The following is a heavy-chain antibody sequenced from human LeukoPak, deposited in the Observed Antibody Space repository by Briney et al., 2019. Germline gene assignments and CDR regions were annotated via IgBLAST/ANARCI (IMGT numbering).Heavy chain of an antibody. J-gene: IGHJ6*03. D-gene: IGHD1-26*01. Sequence: SETLSLTCTVSGGSISSSSYYWGWIRQPPGKGLEWIGSIYYSGSTYYNPSLKSRVTISVDTSKNQFSLKLSSVTAADTAVYYCASLVGGVGSNYYYYYMDVWGKGTTVTVSS. CDR1: GGSISSSSYY. CDR3: ASLVGGVGSNYYYYYMDV. CDR2: IYYSGST. V-gene: IGHV4-39*01.